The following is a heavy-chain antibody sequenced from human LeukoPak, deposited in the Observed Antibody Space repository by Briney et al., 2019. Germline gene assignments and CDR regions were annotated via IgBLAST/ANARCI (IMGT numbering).Heavy chain of an antibody. CDR2: ISYDGSNK. V-gene: IGHV3-30*01. CDR1: GFTFSSYA. CDR3: ARDGGREGSSWPGYYYMDV. Sequence: PGGSLRLSCAASGFTFSSYAMHWVRQAPGKGLGWVAVISYDGSNKYYADSVKGRFTISRDNSKNTLYLQMNSLRAEDTAVYYCARDGGREGSSWPGYYYMDVWGKGTTVTVSS. D-gene: IGHD6-13*01. J-gene: IGHJ6*03.